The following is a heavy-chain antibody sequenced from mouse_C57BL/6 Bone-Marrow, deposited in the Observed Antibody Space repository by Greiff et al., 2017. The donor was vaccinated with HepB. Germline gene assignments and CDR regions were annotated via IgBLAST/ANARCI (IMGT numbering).Heavy chain of an antibody. CDR3: ARSFYYGSFYAMDY. CDR1: GYSFTDYN. D-gene: IGHD1-1*01. CDR2: TNPNDGTT. J-gene: IGHJ4*01. Sequence: VQLTQSGPELVKPGASVKISCKASGYSFTDYNMNWVKQSNGKSLEWIGVTNPNDGTTSYNQKFKGKATLTVDQSSSTAYMQLNSLTSEDSAVYYCARSFYYGSFYAMDYWGQGTSVTVSS. V-gene: IGHV1-39*01.